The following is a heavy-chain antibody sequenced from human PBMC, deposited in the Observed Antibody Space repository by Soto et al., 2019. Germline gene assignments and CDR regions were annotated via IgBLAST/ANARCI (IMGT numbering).Heavy chain of an antibody. CDR1: GFTFSSYS. CDR2: ISSSSSTI. CDR3: ARGWDIVVVPAAIRYYYYGMDV. Sequence: GGSLRLSCAASGFTFSSYSMNWVRQAPGKGLEWVSYISSSSSTIYYADSVKGRFTISRDNAKNSLYLQMNSLRDEDTAVYYCARGWDIVVVPAAIRYYYYGMDVWGQGTTVTVSS. V-gene: IGHV3-48*02. D-gene: IGHD2-2*02. J-gene: IGHJ6*02.